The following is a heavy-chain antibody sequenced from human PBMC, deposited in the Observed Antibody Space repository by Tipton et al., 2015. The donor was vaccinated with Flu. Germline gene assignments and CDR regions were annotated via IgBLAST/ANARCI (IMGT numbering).Heavy chain of an antibody. V-gene: IGHV1-69*10. D-gene: IGHD5-18*01. CDR3: AREGGYSYGFATYGMDV. J-gene: IGHJ6*02. CDR1: GYTFTSYA. Sequence: QLVQSGAEVKKPGASVKVSCKASGYTFTSYAISWVRQAPGQGLEWMGGIIPILGIANYAQKFQGRVTITADESTSTAYMELSSLRSEDTAVYYCAREGGYSYGFATYGMDVWGQGTTVTVSS. CDR2: IIPILGIA.